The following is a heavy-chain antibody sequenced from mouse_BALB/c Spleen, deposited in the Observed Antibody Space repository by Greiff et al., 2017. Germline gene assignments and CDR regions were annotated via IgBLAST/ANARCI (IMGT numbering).Heavy chain of an antibody. D-gene: IGHD2-4*01. CDR2: INSNGGST. CDR1: GFTFSSYG. CDR3: ANYDNAMGY. V-gene: IGHV5-6-3*01. Sequence: EVMLVESGGGLVQPGGSLKLSCAASGFTFSSYGMSWVRQTPDKRLELVATINSNGGSTYYPDSVKGRFTISRDNAKNTLYLQMSSLKSEDTAMYYCANYDNAMGYWGQGTSVTVSS. J-gene: IGHJ4*01.